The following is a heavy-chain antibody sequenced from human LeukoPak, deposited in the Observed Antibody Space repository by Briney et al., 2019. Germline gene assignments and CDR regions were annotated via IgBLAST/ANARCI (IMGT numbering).Heavy chain of an antibody. CDR3: AKITSIAAAGTGGFDY. D-gene: IGHD6-13*01. Sequence: GGSLRLSCAASGFTFSSYWMSWVRQAPGKGLEWVANIKQDGSEKYYVDSGKGRFTISRDNAKNSLYLQMNGLRAEDTAVYYCAKITSIAAAGTGGFDYWGQGTLVTVSS. V-gene: IGHV3-7*01. CDR2: IKQDGSEK. J-gene: IGHJ4*02. CDR1: GFTFSSYW.